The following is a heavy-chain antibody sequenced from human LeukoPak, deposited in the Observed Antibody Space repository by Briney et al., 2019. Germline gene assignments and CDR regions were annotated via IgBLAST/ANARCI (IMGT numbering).Heavy chain of an antibody. V-gene: IGHV3-48*02. CDR2: ITSSSSTI. CDR1: GFTFSTYS. D-gene: IGHD3-22*01. CDR3: ARGGDSSPYYPDY. J-gene: IGHJ4*02. Sequence: GGSLRLSCAASGFTFSTYSMNWVRQAPGQGLEWVSYITSSSSTIYYADSVKGRFTISRDNAKNSLFLQMNSLRDEDTAVYYCARGGDSSPYYPDYWGQGTLVTVSS.